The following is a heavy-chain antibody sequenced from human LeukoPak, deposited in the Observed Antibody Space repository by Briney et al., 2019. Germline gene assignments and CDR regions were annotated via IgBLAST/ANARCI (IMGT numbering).Heavy chain of an antibody. D-gene: IGHD1-26*01. CDR3: ARHSRELLPCYFDY. Sequence: PSETLSLTCTVSGGSISSSSYYWGWIRQPPGKGLEWLGSIYYSGSTSYNPSLKSRVTISVDTSKNQFSLKLSSVTAADTAVYYCARHSRELLPCYFDYWGQGTLVTVSS. V-gene: IGHV4-39*01. CDR1: GGSISSSSYY. CDR2: IYYSGST. J-gene: IGHJ4*02.